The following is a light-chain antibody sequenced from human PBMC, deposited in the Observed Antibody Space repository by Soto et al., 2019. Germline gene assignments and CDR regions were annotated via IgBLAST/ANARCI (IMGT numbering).Light chain of an antibody. Sequence: QSVLTQPASVSGSPGQSITISCTGTSSDVGGYDYVSWYQQHPGKAPQLMIYDVNNRPSGVSNRFSGSKSGNTASLTISGLQAEDEAHYYCSSYTSSSTLVFGTGTKVTVL. CDR1: SSDVGGYDY. CDR2: DVN. V-gene: IGLV2-14*01. CDR3: SSYTSSSTLV. J-gene: IGLJ1*01.